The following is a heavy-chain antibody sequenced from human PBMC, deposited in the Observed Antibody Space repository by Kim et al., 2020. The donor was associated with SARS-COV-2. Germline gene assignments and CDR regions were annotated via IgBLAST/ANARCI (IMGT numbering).Heavy chain of an antibody. CDR1: GFTFSSYA. Sequence: GGSLRLSCAASGFTFSSYAMHWVRQAPGKGLEWVAVISYDGSNKYYADSVKGRFTISRDNSKNTLYLQMNSLRAEDTAVYYCAREPYDYGDYVELVGYYYGMDVWGQGTTVTVSS. D-gene: IGHD4-17*01. V-gene: IGHV3-30*04. J-gene: IGHJ6*02. CDR3: AREPYDYGDYVELVGYYYGMDV. CDR2: ISYDGSNK.